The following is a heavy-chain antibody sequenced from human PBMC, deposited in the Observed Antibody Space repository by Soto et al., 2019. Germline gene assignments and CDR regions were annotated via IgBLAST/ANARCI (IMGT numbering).Heavy chain of an antibody. CDR1: GFTVSSNY. Sequence: GGSLRLSCAASGFTVSSNYMSWVRQAPGKGLEWVSVIYSGGSTYYADSVKGRFTISRDNSKNTLYLQMDSLRAEDTAVYYCARKSIAAPDYYYYGMDVWGQGTTVTVSS. D-gene: IGHD6-6*01. J-gene: IGHJ6*02. V-gene: IGHV3-53*01. CDR3: ARKSIAAPDYYYYGMDV. CDR2: IYSGGST.